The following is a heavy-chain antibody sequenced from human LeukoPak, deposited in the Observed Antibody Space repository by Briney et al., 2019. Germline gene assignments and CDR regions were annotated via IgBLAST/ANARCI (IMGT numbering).Heavy chain of an antibody. CDR2: ISYDGSNK. J-gene: IGHJ5*02. CDR3: ARGGQGYDLNWFDP. Sequence: PGGSLRLSCAASGFTFNNYDMHWVRQAPGKGLEWVAVISYDGSNKYYADSVKGRFTISRDNSKNTLYLQMNSLRAEDTAVYYCARGGQGYDLNWFDPWGQGTLVTVSS. V-gene: IGHV3-30*03. CDR1: GFTFNNYD. D-gene: IGHD3-3*01.